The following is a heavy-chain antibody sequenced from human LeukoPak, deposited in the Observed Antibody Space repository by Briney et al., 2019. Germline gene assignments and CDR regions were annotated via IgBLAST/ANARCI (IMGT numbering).Heavy chain of an antibody. CDR2: VYYGRTT. CDR3: VRHDGRGGATMGAFDS. CDR1: AASISSSSHH. J-gene: IGHJ5*01. Sequence: SETLSLTCTVSAASISSSSHHWGWIRQSPGKGLEWIGSVYYGRTTYYSPSLDSRVTISLDTSANQFSLQLNSVTAADTAVYYCVRHDGRGGATMGAFDSWGQGSLVTVSS. V-gene: IGHV4-39*01. D-gene: IGHD4/OR15-4a*01.